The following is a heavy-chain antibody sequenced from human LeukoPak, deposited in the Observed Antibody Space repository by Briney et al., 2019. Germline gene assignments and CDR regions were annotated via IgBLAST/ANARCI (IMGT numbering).Heavy chain of an antibody. V-gene: IGHV3-23*01. CDR1: GFTFSSYA. J-gene: IGHJ4*02. D-gene: IGHD1-26*01. CDR2: ISGSGGST. Sequence: GGSLRLSCAASGFTFSSYAMSWVRQAPGKGLEWVSAISGSGGSTYYADSVKGRFTISRDNSKNTLYPQMNSLRAEDTAVYYCAKDRALWELHTHPDYWGQGTLVTVSS. CDR3: AKDRALWELHTHPDY.